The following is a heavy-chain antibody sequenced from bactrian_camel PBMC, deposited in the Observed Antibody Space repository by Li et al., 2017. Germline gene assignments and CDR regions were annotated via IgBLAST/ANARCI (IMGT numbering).Heavy chain of an antibody. J-gene: IGHJ6*01. CDR3: TTAYGGMWWHDFDY. V-gene: IGHV3S40*01. Sequence: VQLVESGGGLVEPGGSLRLSCKGSGFTFGSYVLSWVRQAPGKGLEWVSGILSGGGSTYYADSVKGRFTISRDNAKNTLYLQLNSLKTEDTALYYCTTAYGGMWWHDFDYWGQGTQVTVS. D-gene: IGHD7*01. CDR1: GFTFGSYV. CDR2: ILSGGGST.